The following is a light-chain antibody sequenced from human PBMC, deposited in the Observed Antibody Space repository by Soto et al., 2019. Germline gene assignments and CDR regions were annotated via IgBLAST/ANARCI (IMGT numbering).Light chain of an antibody. CDR2: EVS. V-gene: IGLV2-14*01. CDR3: PSFINRSPIV. J-gene: IGLJ1*01. CDR1: SSDIGDYKY. Sequence: QSALTQPASVSGAPGQSVTISCTGTSSDIGDYKYVSWYQKHPGRAPKALIYEVSNRPSNVSLRFSGSKSGTTAFLTISGLKADDGADYYCPSFINRSPIVFGSGPKLTVL.